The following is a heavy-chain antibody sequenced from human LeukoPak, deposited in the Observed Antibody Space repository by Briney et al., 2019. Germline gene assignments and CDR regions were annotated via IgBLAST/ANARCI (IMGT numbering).Heavy chain of an antibody. D-gene: IGHD3-16*02. CDR1: GFTFSSYG. V-gene: IGHV3-30*18. Sequence: GGPLRLSCAASGFTFSSYGMHWVRQAPGKGLEWVAVISCDGSKKYYADSVKGRFTISRDNSKNTLYLQMNSMRAEDTAVYYCAKYHANVWGSYRFDYWGQGTLVTVSS. CDR2: ISCDGSKK. CDR3: AKYHANVWGSYRFDY. J-gene: IGHJ4*02.